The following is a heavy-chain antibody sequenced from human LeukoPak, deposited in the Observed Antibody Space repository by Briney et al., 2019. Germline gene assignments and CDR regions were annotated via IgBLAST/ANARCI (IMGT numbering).Heavy chain of an antibody. Sequence: PSETLSLTCIVSGGSVSSYYWSWIRQPPGKGLEWIGYISRSGSTNYNPSLKSRVTISVDTSRNQFYLKLSSVTAADTAVYYCARRMKLAAKGDAFDIWGQGTMVTVSS. CDR3: ARRMKLAAKGDAFDI. V-gene: IGHV4-59*08. J-gene: IGHJ3*02. D-gene: IGHD2-15*01. CDR2: ISRSGST. CDR1: GGSVSSYY.